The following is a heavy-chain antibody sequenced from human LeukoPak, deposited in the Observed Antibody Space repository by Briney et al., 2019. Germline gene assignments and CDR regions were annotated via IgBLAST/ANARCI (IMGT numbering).Heavy chain of an antibody. D-gene: IGHD3-10*01. V-gene: IGHV3-53*05. CDR3: ARETGGAVGSTDFDY. J-gene: IGHJ4*02. CDR1: GFTVNSNY. CDR2: IYSGGSA. Sequence: GGSLRLSCAASGFTVNSNYLSWVRQAPGKGLEWVSVIYSGGSADYADSVKGRFTISRDNSKNTLYLQMNSLRAEDTAVYYCARETGGAVGSTDFDYWGQGTLVTVSS.